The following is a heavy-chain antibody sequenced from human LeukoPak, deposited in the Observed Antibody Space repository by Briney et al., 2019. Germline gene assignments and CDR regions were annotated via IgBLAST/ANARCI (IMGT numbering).Heavy chain of an antibody. D-gene: IGHD3-22*01. CDR3: ARGVALYYYDSSGYYPDY. V-gene: IGHV3-33*01. CDR2: IWYDGSNK. J-gene: IGHJ4*02. Sequence: GGSLRLSCAASGFTFSSYGMHWVRQAPGKGLEWVAVIWYDGSNKYYADSVKGRFTISRDNSKNTLYLQMNSLRAEDTAVYYCARGVALYYYDSSGYYPDYWGQGTLVTVSS. CDR1: GFTFSSYG.